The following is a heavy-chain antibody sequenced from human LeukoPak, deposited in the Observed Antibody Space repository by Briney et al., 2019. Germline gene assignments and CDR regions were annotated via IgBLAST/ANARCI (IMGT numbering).Heavy chain of an antibody. V-gene: IGHV4-39*07. D-gene: IGHD5-18*01. CDR1: GGSISSSSYY. CDR2: IYYSGST. J-gene: IGHJ6*03. CDR3: ARVFGRGYSYGSPPNYYMDV. Sequence: PSETLSLTCTVSGGSISSSSYYWGWIRQPPGKGLEWIGSIYYSGSTYYNPSLKSRVTISVDTSKNQFSLKLSSVTAADTAVYYCARVFGRGYSYGSPPNYYMDVWGKGTTVTVSS.